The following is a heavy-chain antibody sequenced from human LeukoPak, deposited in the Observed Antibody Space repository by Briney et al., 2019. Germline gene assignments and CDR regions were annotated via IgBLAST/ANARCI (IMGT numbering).Heavy chain of an antibody. CDR2: IYDDGST. Sequence: PGGSLRLSCAASGCSVSNNYMSWVRQFSGKGLEWVSIIYDDGSTYYPDSLKGRFTISRDKSRNTVYLQINNLRADDAAVYYCARTTVIPRSYDFFDIWGQGTIVTVSS. D-gene: IGHD4-17*01. J-gene: IGHJ3*02. CDR1: GCSVSNNY. V-gene: IGHV3-53*01. CDR3: ARTTVIPRSYDFFDI.